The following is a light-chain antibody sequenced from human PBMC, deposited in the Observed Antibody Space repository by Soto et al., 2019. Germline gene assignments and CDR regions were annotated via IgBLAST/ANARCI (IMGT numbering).Light chain of an antibody. Sequence: EIVLTQSPGTLSLSPGERATLSCRASHSVSSSYLAWYQQKPGQAPRLLIYGASSRATGIPDRFSGSGSGTDFTLTISRLEPEDFAVYYCPQYGSSPFTFGPGTKVDIK. CDR3: PQYGSSPFT. J-gene: IGKJ3*01. V-gene: IGKV3-20*01. CDR2: GAS. CDR1: HSVSSSY.